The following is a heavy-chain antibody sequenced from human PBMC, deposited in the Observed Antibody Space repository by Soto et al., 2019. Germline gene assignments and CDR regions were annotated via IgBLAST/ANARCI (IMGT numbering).Heavy chain of an antibody. CDR2: ISYDGSNK. CDR1: GFTFSSYG. V-gene: IGHV3-30*18. Sequence: GGSLRLSCAASGFTFSSYGMHWVRQAPGKGLEWVAVISYDGSNKYYADSVKGRFTISRDNSKNTLYLQMNSLRAEDTAVYYCAKDYTNSSSWYYYYYGMDDWGQGTTVTVSS. CDR3: AKDYTNSSSWYYYYYGMDD. J-gene: IGHJ6*02. D-gene: IGHD6-13*01.